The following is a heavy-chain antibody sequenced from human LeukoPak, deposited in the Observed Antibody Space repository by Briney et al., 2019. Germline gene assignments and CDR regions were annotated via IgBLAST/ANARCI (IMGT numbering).Heavy chain of an antibody. V-gene: IGHV3-7*03. CDR3: ARDGKRVTTQFYYYGIDL. CDR1: GFTFSSYW. J-gene: IGHJ6*02. D-gene: IGHD3-3*01. Sequence: GGSLRLSCAASGFTFSSYWMSWVRQAPGKGLEWVANIKQDGSEKYYVDPVKGRFTISRDNAKKSVYLQMNSLRAEDAALYHCARDGKRVTTQFYYYGIDLWGQGTTVTVSS. CDR2: IKQDGSEK.